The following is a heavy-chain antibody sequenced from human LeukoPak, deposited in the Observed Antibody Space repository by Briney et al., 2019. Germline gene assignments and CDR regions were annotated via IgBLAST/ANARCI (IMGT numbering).Heavy chain of an antibody. CDR1: GGTFSSYA. CDR2: IIPIFGTA. CDR3: ARAGVSSGYWSL. D-gene: IGHD3-22*01. Sequence: ASVKVSCKASGGTFSSYAISWVRQAPGQGLEWMGGIIPIFGTANYAQKFQGRVTITADESTSTAYMELSSLRSEDTAVYYCARAGVSSGYWSLWGQGTLVTVSS. V-gene: IGHV1-69*13. J-gene: IGHJ4*02.